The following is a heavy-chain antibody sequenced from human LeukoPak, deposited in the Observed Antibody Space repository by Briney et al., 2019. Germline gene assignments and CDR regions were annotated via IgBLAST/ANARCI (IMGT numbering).Heavy chain of an antibody. J-gene: IGHJ5*01. Sequence: GESLKISCKAFGYNFLNYCNGRVRQVAGKGLEYMGFIYPDDSGTEYSPAFQGHVTISADKSIAPAYLQLDSLKASDTAMYYCARLGYLSASRKNKGGSLFDPWGQGTLVTVSP. V-gene: IGHV5-51*01. CDR3: ARLGYLSASRKNKGGSLFDP. D-gene: IGHD2-15*01. CDR1: GYNFLNYC. CDR2: IYPDDSGT.